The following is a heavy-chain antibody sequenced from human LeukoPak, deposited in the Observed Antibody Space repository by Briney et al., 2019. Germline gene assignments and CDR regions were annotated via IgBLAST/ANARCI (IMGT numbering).Heavy chain of an antibody. J-gene: IGHJ1*01. Sequence: GASVKASCKASGGTFSSYAINWVRQAPGQGLEWMGGITPMFGTAKYAQKFQGRVTITADESTSTAYMELSSLRSEDTAVYYCARDSSEFRSLIFHWGQGTLVTVSS. CDR1: GGTFSSYA. V-gene: IGHV1-69*13. D-gene: IGHD3-9*01. CDR2: ITPMFGTA. CDR3: ARDSSEFRSLIFH.